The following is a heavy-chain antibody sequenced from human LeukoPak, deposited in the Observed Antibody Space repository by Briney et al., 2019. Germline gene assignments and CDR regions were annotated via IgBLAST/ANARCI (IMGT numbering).Heavy chain of an antibody. J-gene: IGHJ4*02. V-gene: IGHV3-30-3*01. D-gene: IGHD5-12*01. Sequence: GSLRLSCAASGFTFSSYAMHWVRQAPGKGLEWVAVISYDGSNKYYADSVKGRFTISRDNSKNTLYLQMNSLRAEDTAVYHCARDLYGGYLGLDYWGQGTLVTVSS. CDR1: GFTFSSYA. CDR3: ARDLYGGYLGLDY. CDR2: ISYDGSNK.